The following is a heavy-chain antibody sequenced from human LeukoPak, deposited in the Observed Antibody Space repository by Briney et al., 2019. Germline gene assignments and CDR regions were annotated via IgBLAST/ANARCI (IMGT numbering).Heavy chain of an antibody. J-gene: IGHJ5*02. V-gene: IGHV4-34*01. CDR3: ARAGITIFGRSNWFDP. CDR1: GGSFSGYY. CDR2: INHSGST. Sequence: SETLSLTCAVYGGSFSGYYWTWIRQPPGKGLEWIGEINHSGSTNYNPSLKSRVTISVDRSKNQFSLKLSSVTAADTAVYYCARAGITIFGRSNWFDPWGQGTLVTVSS. D-gene: IGHD3-3*01.